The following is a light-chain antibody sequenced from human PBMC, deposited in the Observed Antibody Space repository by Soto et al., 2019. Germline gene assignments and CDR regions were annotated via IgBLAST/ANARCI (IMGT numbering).Light chain of an antibody. CDR1: SSDVGGYNY. CDR3: SSYTSSNTLDV. Sequence: QSALTQPASVSGSPGQSITISCTGTSSDVGGYNYVSWYQQHPGKAPKLMIYEVSNRPSGVSNRFSGSKSGNTASLTNSGLQAEDEADYYCSSYTSSNTLDVFGTGTKVTVL. CDR2: EVS. V-gene: IGLV2-14*01. J-gene: IGLJ1*01.